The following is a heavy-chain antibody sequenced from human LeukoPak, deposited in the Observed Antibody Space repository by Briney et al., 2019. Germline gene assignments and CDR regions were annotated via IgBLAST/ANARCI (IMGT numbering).Heavy chain of an antibody. CDR2: ISGGGST. CDR3: AKDPGSSWYL. V-gene: IGHV3-23*01. D-gene: IGHD6-13*01. CDR1: GFTFNSYA. Sequence: QPGGSLRLSCAASGFTFNSYAMSWVRQAPGKGLEWVSIISGGGSTYYADSVKGRFTISRDNSKNTLYLQMNSLRAEDTAVYYCAKDPGSSWYLWGQGTLVTVSS. J-gene: IGHJ4*02.